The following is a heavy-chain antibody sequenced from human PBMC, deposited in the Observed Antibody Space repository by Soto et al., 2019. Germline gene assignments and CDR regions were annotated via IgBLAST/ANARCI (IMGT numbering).Heavy chain of an antibody. Sequence: GGSLRLSCAASGSGFIFSNAWINWVRQAPGKGLEWVGRIKTRTDGETTDNAAPVKGRFIISRDDSKNTVYLQMNNLKIEDTAVYYCTTGPRGYETQSYFDYWGQGTLVTVSS. D-gene: IGHD5-12*01. J-gene: IGHJ4*02. CDR2: IKTRTDGETT. V-gene: IGHV3-15*07. CDR1: GFIFSNAW. CDR3: TTGPRGYETQSYFDY.